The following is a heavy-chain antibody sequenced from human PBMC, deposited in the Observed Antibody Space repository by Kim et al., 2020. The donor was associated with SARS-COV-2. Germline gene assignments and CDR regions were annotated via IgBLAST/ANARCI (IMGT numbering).Heavy chain of an antibody. J-gene: IGHJ3*02. Sequence: SETLSLTCTVSGGSVSTYYWSWIRQPPGKGLEWMGYIHNTGSAKYNPSHKSRLSMSVDSSKSQFSLKLSSVTAADTAVYYCARIGYAIFGLVTCDAFDIWGPGTMVTVSS. D-gene: IGHD3-3*01. CDR2: IHNTGSA. V-gene: IGHV4-59*02. CDR1: GGSVSTYY. CDR3: ARIGYAIFGLVTCDAFDI.